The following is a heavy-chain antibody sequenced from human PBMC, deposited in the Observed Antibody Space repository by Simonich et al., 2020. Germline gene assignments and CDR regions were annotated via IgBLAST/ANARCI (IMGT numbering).Heavy chain of an antibody. Sequence: EVQLVESGGGLVKPGGSLRLSCAASGFTFSSYSMNWVRQAPGEGVEGVSSISSSSSYLYYADSVKGRFTISRDNAKNSLYLQMNSLRAEDTAVYYCARDTSYYGSGSYYFDYWGQGTLVTVSS. D-gene: IGHD3-10*01. V-gene: IGHV3-21*01. CDR2: ISSSSSYL. CDR3: ARDTSYYGSGSYYFDY. CDR1: GFTFSSYS. J-gene: IGHJ4*02.